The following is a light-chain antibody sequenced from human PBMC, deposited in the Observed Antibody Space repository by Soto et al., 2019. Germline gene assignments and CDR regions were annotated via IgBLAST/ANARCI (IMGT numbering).Light chain of an antibody. Sequence: DIQMTQSPSTLSASVGDRVTITCRASQIIDTWLAWYQQKPGKAPKLLIHDISSLESGVPSRFSGRGSGTEFTLAISVLQPDDLATYYCQQYHRFPPTFGGGTKVEI. CDR1: QIIDTW. CDR3: QQYHRFPPT. CDR2: DIS. J-gene: IGKJ4*01. V-gene: IGKV1-5*01.